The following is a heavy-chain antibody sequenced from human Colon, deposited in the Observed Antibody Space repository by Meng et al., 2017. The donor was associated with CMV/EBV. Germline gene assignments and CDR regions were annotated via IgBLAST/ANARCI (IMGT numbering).Heavy chain of an antibody. CDR1: GFTFSNYD. CDR3: AKPSRPYYYDSSGYSTPDY. CDR2: TRYHGRET. D-gene: IGHD3-22*01. V-gene: IGHV3-30*02. J-gene: IGHJ4*02. Sequence: GGSLRLSCATSGFTFSNYDIHWVRQAPGKGLEWVACTRYHGRETYYADSVTGRFTISRDNSKNTLYLQMNSLRAEDTAVYYCAKPSRPYYYDSSGYSTPDYWGQGTLVTVSS.